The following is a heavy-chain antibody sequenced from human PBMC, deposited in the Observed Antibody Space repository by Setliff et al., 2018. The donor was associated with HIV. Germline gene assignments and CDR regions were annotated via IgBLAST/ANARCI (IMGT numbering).Heavy chain of an antibody. CDR3: ARVGTTVVTEWFDP. CDR1: GGSISSGGYY. Sequence: PSETLSLTCTVSGGSISSGGYYWSWIRQHPGKGLEWIGYIYYSGSTYYNPSLKSRVTISVDTSKNQFSLKLSSVTAADTAVYYCARVGTTVVTEWFDPWGQGTLVTVS. V-gene: IGHV4-31*03. D-gene: IGHD4-17*01. CDR2: IYYSGST. J-gene: IGHJ5*02.